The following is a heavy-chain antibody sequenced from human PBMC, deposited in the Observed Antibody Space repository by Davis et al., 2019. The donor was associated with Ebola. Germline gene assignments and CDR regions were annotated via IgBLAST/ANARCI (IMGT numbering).Heavy chain of an antibody. V-gene: IGHV4-34*01. CDR2: INHSGRT. CDR1: GGSFSGYY. Sequence: SETLSLTCAVYGGSFSGYYWSWIRQPPGKGLEWIGEINHSGRTNYNPSLKSRVTISVDTSKNQFSLKLSSVTAADTAVYYCARVGSSWYFDYWGQGTLVTVSS. D-gene: IGHD6-13*01. J-gene: IGHJ4*02. CDR3: ARVGSSWYFDY.